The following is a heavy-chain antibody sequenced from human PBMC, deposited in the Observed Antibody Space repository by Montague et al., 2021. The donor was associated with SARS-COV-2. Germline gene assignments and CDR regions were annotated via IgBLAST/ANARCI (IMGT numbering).Heavy chain of an antibody. D-gene: IGHD3-22*01. V-gene: IGHV4-39*01. J-gene: IGHJ2*01. Sequence: SETLSLTCTVSGGSISSSSYYWGWIRQPPGKGLEWIGSIYYSGSTYYNPSLKSRVTISLDTSENQFSLKLSSVTAADTAVYYCARHYYDSSGYYSPWYFDLWGRGTLVTASS. CDR2: IYYSGST. CDR3: ARHYYDSSGYYSPWYFDL. CDR1: GGSISSSSYY.